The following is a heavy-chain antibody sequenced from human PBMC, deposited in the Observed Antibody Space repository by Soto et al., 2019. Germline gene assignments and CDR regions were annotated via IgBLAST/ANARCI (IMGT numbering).Heavy chain of an antibody. CDR1: GFTCSSYD. J-gene: IGHJ3*02. Sequence: GGSLRLSCAASGFTCSSYDMSWVRQAPGKGLEWVSTILVGGSTHYPDSVKGRFTTSRDNSKNTAFLQMNSLTAGDTAVYYCAKATATGGGAFDICGQGTVVTVSS. CDR2: ILVGGST. D-gene: IGHD2-8*02. V-gene: IGHV3-23*01. CDR3: AKATATGGGAFDI.